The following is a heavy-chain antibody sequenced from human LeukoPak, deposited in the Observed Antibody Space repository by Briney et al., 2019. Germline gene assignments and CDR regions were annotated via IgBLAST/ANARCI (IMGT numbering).Heavy chain of an antibody. CDR1: GGSISSSIYY. CDR3: ARPYCSGGTCYSLGPYDY. Sequence: SETLSLTCTVSGGSISSSIYYWGWIRRPPGKGLEWIGSIYYSGSTYYNPSLKSRVTISVDTSKNQFSLKLSSVTAADTAVYYCARPYCSGGTCYSLGPYDYWGQGTLVTVSS. J-gene: IGHJ4*02. V-gene: IGHV4-39*01. D-gene: IGHD2-15*01. CDR2: IYYSGST.